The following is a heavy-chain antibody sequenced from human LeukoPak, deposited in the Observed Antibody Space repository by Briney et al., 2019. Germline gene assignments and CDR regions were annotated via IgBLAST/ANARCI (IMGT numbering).Heavy chain of an antibody. D-gene: IGHD2-2*01. CDR2: ISGSSSTI. CDR3: ASFVVVPAAIPLGY. Sequence: PGGSLRLSCAASGFTFSSYSMNWVRQAPGKGLEWVSYISGSSSTIYYADSVKGRFTISRDNAKNSLYLQMNSLRAEDTAVYYCASFVVVPAAIPLGYWGQGTLVTVSS. V-gene: IGHV3-48*01. J-gene: IGHJ4*02. CDR1: GFTFSSYS.